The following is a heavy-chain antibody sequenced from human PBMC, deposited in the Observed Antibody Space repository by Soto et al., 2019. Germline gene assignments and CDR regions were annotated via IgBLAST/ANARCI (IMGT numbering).Heavy chain of an antibody. CDR2: ISYSGST. CDR1: GGSIRSYY. CDR3: AREAGVQYPFDP. J-gene: IGHJ5*02. D-gene: IGHD1-1*01. Sequence: QVQLQESGPGLVKPSETLSLTCTVSGGSIRSYYWSWIRQPPGKGLERLGYISYSGSTNYNPSLKSRGTISVDTSKSQFSLKLSSVTAADTAMYYCAREAGVQYPFDPWGQGTLVTVSS. V-gene: IGHV4-59*01.